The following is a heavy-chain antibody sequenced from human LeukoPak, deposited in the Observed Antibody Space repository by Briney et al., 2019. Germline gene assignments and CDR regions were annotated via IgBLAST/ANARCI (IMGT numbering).Heavy chain of an antibody. Sequence: ASVKVSCKASGYTFTSYGISWVRQAPGQGLEWMGWISAYNGNTKYAQKLQGRVTMTTDTSTSTAYMELRSLRSDDTAVYYCARATPEYCSSTSCYFARSPATYYFDYWGQGTLVTVSS. CDR2: ISAYNGNT. CDR3: ARATPEYCSSTSCYFARSPATYYFDY. V-gene: IGHV1-18*01. D-gene: IGHD2-2*01. CDR1: GYTFTSYG. J-gene: IGHJ4*02.